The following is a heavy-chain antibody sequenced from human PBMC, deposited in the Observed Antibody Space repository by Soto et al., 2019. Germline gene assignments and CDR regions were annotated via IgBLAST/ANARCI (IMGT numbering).Heavy chain of an antibody. J-gene: IGHJ4*02. D-gene: IGHD3-10*01. CDR1: GFTVSNNY. CDR3: ARGEGSGSNALGD. Sequence: EVLLDESGGGFVQPGGSLRLSCAASGFTVSNNYMTWVRQAPGKGLEWVSVIQGGGSISYADSVMDRFTISRDSSKNTAFLDMNSLRPEDTAVYFCARGEGSGSNALGDWGQGTLVTVSS. V-gene: IGHV3-66*01. CDR2: IQGGGSI.